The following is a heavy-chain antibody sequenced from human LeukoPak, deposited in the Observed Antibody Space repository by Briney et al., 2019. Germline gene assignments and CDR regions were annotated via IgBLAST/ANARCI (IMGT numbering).Heavy chain of an antibody. CDR1: GGSFSGYY. Sequence: SSETLSLTCAVYGGSFSGYYWSWIRQPPGRGLEWIGEINHSGSTTYNPSLKSRVTISVDTSKNQFSLKLRSDCAAQWLGTIHWFDPWGQGTLVTVSS. CDR2: INHSGST. V-gene: IGHV4-34*01. J-gene: IGHJ5*02. D-gene: IGHD6-19*01. CDR3: WFDP.